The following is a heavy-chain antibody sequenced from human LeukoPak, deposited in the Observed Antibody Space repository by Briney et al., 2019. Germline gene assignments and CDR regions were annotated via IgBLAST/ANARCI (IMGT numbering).Heavy chain of an antibody. CDR2: IIPIFGTA. V-gene: IGHV1-69*05. J-gene: IGHJ4*02. CDR1: GGTFSSYA. D-gene: IGHD2-15*01. CDR3: ARDTGAAGYCSGGSCYV. Sequence: GASVKVSCKASGGTFSSYAISWVRQAPGQGLERMGRIIPIFGTANYAQKFQGRATITTDESTSTAYMELSSLRSEDTAVYYCARDTGAAGYCSGGSCYVWGQGTLVTVSS.